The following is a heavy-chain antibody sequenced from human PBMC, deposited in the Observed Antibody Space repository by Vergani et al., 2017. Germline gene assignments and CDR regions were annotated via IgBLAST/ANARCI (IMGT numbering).Heavy chain of an antibody. CDR1: GFTVSSNY. J-gene: IGHJ6*02. CDR3: ARTIDFWSGYYDYYYGMDV. Sequence: EVQLVESGGGLVQPGGSLRLSCAASGFTVSSNYMSWVRQAPGKGLDWVSVIYSGGSTYYADSVKGRFTISRDNSKNTLYLQMNSLRAEDTAVYYCARTIDFWSGYYDYYYGMDVWGQGTTVTVSS. D-gene: IGHD3-3*01. CDR2: IYSGGST. V-gene: IGHV3-66*01.